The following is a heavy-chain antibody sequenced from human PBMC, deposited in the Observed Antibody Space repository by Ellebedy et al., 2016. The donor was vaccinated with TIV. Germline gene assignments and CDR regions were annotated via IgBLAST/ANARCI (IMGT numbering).Heavy chain of an antibody. CDR2: IYTSGST. CDR3: ARTDPWQPIDD. Sequence: MPGGSLRLSCTVSGTSISSYYWSWIRQPAGKGLEWIGRIYTSGSTNYNPSLKSRVTMSVDTPEKQFSLRLTSVTAADTAVYYCARTDPWQPIDDWGQGILVSVSS. CDR1: GTSISSYY. D-gene: IGHD2-21*02. J-gene: IGHJ4*02. V-gene: IGHV4-4*07.